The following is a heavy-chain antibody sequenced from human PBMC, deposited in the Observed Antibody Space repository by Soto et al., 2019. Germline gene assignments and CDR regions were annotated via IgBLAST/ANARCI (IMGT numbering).Heavy chain of an antibody. CDR3: ASGVTTVTHRWFDP. CDR1: GGTFSSYA. CDR2: IIPIFGTA. Sequence: ASVKVSCKASGGTFSSYAISWVRQAPGQGLEWMGGIIPIFGTANYAQKFQGRVTITADESTSTAYMELSSLRSEDTAVYYCASGVTTVTHRWFDPWGQGTLVTVSS. V-gene: IGHV1-69*13. D-gene: IGHD4-4*01. J-gene: IGHJ5*02.